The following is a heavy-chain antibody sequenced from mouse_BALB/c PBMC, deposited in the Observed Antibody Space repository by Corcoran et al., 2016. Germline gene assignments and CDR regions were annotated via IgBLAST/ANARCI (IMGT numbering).Heavy chain of an antibody. CDR1: GYTFTSYL. D-gene: IGHD4-1*01. J-gene: IGHJ1*01. CDR3: ARKLDGYLDV. V-gene: IGHV1-7*01. Sequence: QVQLQQSGAELAKPGASVKLSCKASGYTFTSYLMHWVKQRPGQVLEWIGYINPSTGYTEYNQKFTDKATLTADKSSSTAYMELSSLTSEDSAVYYGARKLDGYLDVWGAGTTVTVSS. CDR2: INPSTGYT.